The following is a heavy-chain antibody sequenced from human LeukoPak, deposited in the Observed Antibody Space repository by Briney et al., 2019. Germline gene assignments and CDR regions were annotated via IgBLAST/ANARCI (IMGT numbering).Heavy chain of an antibody. CDR1: VGSVSSGNW. J-gene: IGHJ6*02. V-gene: IGHV4-4*02. CDR2: IYHNRTP. D-gene: IGHD2-2*02. Sequence: SGTLSLTCAVSVGSVSSGNWWSWVRQSPGKGLEWIGEIYHNRTPNYNPSPKSRVTISADTFKNHFSLKLTSVTAADTAVYYCATAPILRGEGGEHYKYGMDVWGQGTTVIVSS. CDR3: ATAPILRGEGGEHYKYGMDV.